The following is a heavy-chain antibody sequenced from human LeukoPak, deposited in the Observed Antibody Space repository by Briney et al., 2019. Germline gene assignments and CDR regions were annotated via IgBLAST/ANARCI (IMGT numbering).Heavy chain of an antibody. J-gene: IGHJ6*02. D-gene: IGHD6-13*01. V-gene: IGHV3-9*01. CDR3: AKALIAAAGTNYYGMDV. CDR1: GFTFDDYA. CDR2: ISWNSGSI. Sequence: GGSLRLSCAASGFTFDDYAMHWVRQAPGKGLEWVSGISWNSGSIGYADSVKGRLTISRDNAKNSLYLQMNSLRAEDTALYYCAKALIAAAGTNYYGMDVWGQGTTVTVSS.